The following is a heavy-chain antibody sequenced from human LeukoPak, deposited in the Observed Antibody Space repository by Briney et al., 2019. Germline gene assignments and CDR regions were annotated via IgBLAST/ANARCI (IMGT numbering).Heavy chain of an antibody. Sequence: RASVKVSCKVSGYTLTELSMHWVRQAPGKGLEWMGGFDPEDGETIYAQKFQGRVTMTEDTSTDTAYMELSSLRSKDTAVYYCATARITLWRNIDYWGQGTLVTVSS. V-gene: IGHV1-24*01. CDR3: ATARITLWRNIDY. D-gene: IGHD5-18*01. J-gene: IGHJ4*02. CDR2: FDPEDGET. CDR1: GYTLTELS.